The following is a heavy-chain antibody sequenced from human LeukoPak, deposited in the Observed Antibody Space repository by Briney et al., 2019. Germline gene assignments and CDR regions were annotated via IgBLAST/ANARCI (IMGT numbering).Heavy chain of an antibody. Sequence: ASVNVSCKASGYTFTGYDLNWVRQATGQGLEWMGWMNPNTGDTGYAQKVQGRVTITRNSSIDTAYMELSGLRSEDTAVYYCTRGSHIGTSRDYWRRATLLTVSS. CDR2: MNPNTGDT. J-gene: IGHJ4*02. CDR3: TRGSHIGTSRDY. V-gene: IGHV1-8*01. D-gene: IGHD2-21*01. CDR1: GYTFTGYD.